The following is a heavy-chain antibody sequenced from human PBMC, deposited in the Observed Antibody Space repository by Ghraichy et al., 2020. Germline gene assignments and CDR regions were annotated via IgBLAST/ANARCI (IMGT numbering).Heavy chain of an antibody. D-gene: IGHD4-17*01. V-gene: IGHV1-69*13. J-gene: IGHJ6*03. CDR1: GGTFSSYA. CDR3: AKTKPRGKGDYGDYKDYYYYMDV. CDR2: IIPIFGTA. Sequence: SVKVSCKASGGTFSSYAISWVRQAPGQGLEWMGGIIPIFGTANYAQKFQGRVTITADESTSTAYMELSSLRSEDTAVYYCAKTKPRGKGDYGDYKDYYYYMDVWGKGTTVTVSS.